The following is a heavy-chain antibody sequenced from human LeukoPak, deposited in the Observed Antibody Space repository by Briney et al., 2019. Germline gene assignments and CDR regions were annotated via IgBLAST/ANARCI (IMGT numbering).Heavy chain of an antibody. CDR2: IHHSGST. J-gene: IGHJ4*02. D-gene: IGHD6-19*01. CDR3: ARTSSSGLVGGYYFDY. CDR1: GYFISRGYY. Sequence: SDTPSLTCTVSGYFISRGYYWGWIRPPPGKGLQWIGSIHHSGSTYYNPSLKSRVTISVDTSKNQFSLKLSSVTAADTAVYYCARTSSSGLVGGYYFDYWGQGTLVTVSS. V-gene: IGHV4-38-2*02.